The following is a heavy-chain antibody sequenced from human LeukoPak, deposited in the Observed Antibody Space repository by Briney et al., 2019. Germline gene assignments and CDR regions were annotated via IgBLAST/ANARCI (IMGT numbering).Heavy chain of an antibody. J-gene: IGHJ3*02. D-gene: IGHD4-11*01. CDR3: VRGYSNYGYAFDI. Sequence: GGSLRLSCAASGFSFNDYAMHWVRQAPGKGLEWVSGINWNSRSIGYADSVKGRFTISRDNAKKSLFLEMNSLRGEDTAVYYCVRGYSNYGYAFDIWGQGTMVTVSS. V-gene: IGHV3-9*01. CDR1: GFSFNDYA. CDR2: INWNSRSI.